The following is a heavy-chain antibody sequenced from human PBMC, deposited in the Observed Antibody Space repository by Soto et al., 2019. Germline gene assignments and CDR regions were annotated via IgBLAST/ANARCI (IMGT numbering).Heavy chain of an antibody. CDR2: IIPIFGTA. CDR1: GGTLSSCA. J-gene: IGHJ5*02. CDR3: ARIAGHWFDP. V-gene: IGHV1-69*13. D-gene: IGHD6-13*01. Sequence: SARISCQSSGGTLSSCAIIWVRQAPGQGLEWMGGIIPIFGTANYAQKFQGRVTITADESTSTAYMELSSLRSEDTAVYYCARIAGHWFDPWGQGTLVTVSS.